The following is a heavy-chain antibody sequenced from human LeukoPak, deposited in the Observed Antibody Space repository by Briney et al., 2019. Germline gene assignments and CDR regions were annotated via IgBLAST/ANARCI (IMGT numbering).Heavy chain of an antibody. Sequence: PSETLSLTCTVSGGSISSYYWSWIRQPAGKGLEWIGRIYTSGSTNYNPSLKSRVTISVDTSKNQFSLKLSSVTAADTAVYYCARRVPAAGAFDAFDIWGQGTMVTVSS. J-gene: IGHJ3*02. D-gene: IGHD2-2*01. CDR3: ARRVPAAGAFDAFDI. V-gene: IGHV4-4*07. CDR2: IYTSGST. CDR1: GGSISSYY.